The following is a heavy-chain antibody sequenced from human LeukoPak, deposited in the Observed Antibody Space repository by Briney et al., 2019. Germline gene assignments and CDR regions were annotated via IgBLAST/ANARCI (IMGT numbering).Heavy chain of an antibody. Sequence: GGSLRLSCAASGFTFSNSEMNWVRQAPGKGLEWVSYISGSGYTIFYADSVKGRFTISRDNAKNTLYLQMNSLRAEDTAVYYCARGGFGDTAMVKDYWGQGTLVTLSS. CDR1: GFTFSNSE. D-gene: IGHD5-18*01. CDR3: ARGGFGDTAMVKDY. CDR2: ISGSGYTI. J-gene: IGHJ4*02. V-gene: IGHV3-48*03.